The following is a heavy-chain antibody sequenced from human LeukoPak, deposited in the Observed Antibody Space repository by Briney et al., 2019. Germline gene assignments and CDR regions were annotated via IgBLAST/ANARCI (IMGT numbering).Heavy chain of an antibody. CDR2: ITPNSGGT. V-gene: IGHV1-2*02. CDR3: ARGGMAYVWGSYREPFDY. D-gene: IGHD3-16*02. J-gene: IGHJ4*02. Sequence: GASVKVSCKASGYTFTGYYMHWVRQAPGQGLEWMGWITPNSGGTNNAQKFQGRVTMTRDTSISTAYMELSRLRSDDTAVYYCARGGMAYVWGSYREPFDYWGQGTLVTVSS. CDR1: GYTFTGYY.